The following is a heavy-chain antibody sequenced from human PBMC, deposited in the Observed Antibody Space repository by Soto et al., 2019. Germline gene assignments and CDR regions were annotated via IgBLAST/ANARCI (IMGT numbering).Heavy chain of an antibody. CDR1: GFSFTNYG. D-gene: IGHD3-3*01. V-gene: IGHV3-33*01. J-gene: IGHJ4*02. CDR2: IWYDGSNK. CDR3: ARAAGYYTNGYFDL. Sequence: GGSLRLSCAASGFSFTNYGFHWVRLAPGKGLEWVAIIWYDGSNKYYADSVKGRFTFSRDNSKSTLYLQMNSLRADDTALYYCARAAGYYTNGYFDLWGQGTLVTVSS.